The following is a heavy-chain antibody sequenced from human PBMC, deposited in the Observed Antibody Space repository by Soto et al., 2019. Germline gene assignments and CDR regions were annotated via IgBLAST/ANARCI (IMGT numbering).Heavy chain of an antibody. CDR1: GFTFSNYY. D-gene: IGHD6-13*01. CDR3: VRSTAAAGPFDY. J-gene: IGHJ4*02. Sequence: PGGSLRLSCAASGFTFSNYYVHWVRQAPGRGLLWVSRINGDGSTTSYADSVQGRFTISRDNAKNTLYMQMSSLRAEDTAVYYCVRSTAAAGPFDYWGQGTLVTVSS. CDR2: INGDGSTT. V-gene: IGHV3-74*01.